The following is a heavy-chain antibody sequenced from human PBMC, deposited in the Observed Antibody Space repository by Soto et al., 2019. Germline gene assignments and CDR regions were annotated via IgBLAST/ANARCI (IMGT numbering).Heavy chain of an antibody. CDR3: VKGPRMAAANRYYGMDI. V-gene: IGHV3-30*18. Sequence: QVHLVESGGGVVQPWMSLRLSCAVSGFSFSPYGFHCARQAQGKGLEFVALVSYDGRNNFYADSVKGRFTISRDNSKNTVDLQMNSLRAEDTAVYYCVKGPRMAAANRYYGMDILGHGTTVTVS. D-gene: IGHD2-15*01. J-gene: IGHJ6*02. CDR1: GFSFSPYG. CDR2: VSYDGRNN.